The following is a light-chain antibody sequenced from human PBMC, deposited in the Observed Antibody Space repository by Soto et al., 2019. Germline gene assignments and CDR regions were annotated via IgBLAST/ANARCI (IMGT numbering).Light chain of an antibody. V-gene: IGLV2-23*01. CDR3: CSYAGNSTWV. Sequence: QSALTQPASVSGSPRQSITISCTGTSSDVGSYNLVSWYQQHPGKAPKLIIYEGTKRPAGVSIRFSGPKSGNTASLTISGLQTEDEADFYCCSYAGNSTWVFGGGTKLTVL. CDR1: SSDVGSYNL. J-gene: IGLJ3*02. CDR2: EGT.